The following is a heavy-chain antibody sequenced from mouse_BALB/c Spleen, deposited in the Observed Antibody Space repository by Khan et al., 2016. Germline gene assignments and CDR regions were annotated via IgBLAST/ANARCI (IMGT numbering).Heavy chain of an antibody. CDR1: GFTFSNYW. J-gene: IGHJ3*01. Sequence: EVKLEESGGGLVQPGGSMKLSCVASGFTFSNYWMNWVRQFPEKGLEWIAEIRLQSNNYATHYAESVQGRFTISRDDSKSSVYLQMNNLRPEDTGIYYCTRPFAYWGQGTLVTVAA. CDR2: IRLQSNNYAT. V-gene: IGHV6-6*02. CDR3: TRPFAY.